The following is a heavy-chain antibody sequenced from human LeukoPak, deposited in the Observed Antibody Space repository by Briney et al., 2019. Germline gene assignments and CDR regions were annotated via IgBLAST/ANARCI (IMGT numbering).Heavy chain of an antibody. CDR2: ISAYNGNT. CDR3: ARASLWGRYRPYYYYYGMDV. CDR1: GYTFTSYG. J-gene: IGHJ6*02. V-gene: IGHV1-18*01. D-gene: IGHD3-16*02. Sequence: GASVKVSCKASGYTFTSYGISWVRQAPGQGLEWMGWISAYNGNTNYAQKLQGRVTMTTDTSTSTAYMELRSLRSDDTAGYYCARASLWGRYRPYYYYYGMDVWGQGTTVTVSS.